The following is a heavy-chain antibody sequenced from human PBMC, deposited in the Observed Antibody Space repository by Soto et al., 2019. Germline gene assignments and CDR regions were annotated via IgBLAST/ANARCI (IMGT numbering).Heavy chain of an antibody. D-gene: IGHD2-8*01. CDR3: ACTVSNYYYYGMDV. Sequence: ASVKVSCTASGGTFSSYAISWVRQAPGQGLEWMGGIIPIFGTADYAQKFQGRVTITADESTSTAYMELSSLRSEDTAVYYCACTVSNYYYYGMDVWGQGTTVTVSS. V-gene: IGHV1-69*13. CDR2: IIPIFGTA. CDR1: GGTFSSYA. J-gene: IGHJ6*02.